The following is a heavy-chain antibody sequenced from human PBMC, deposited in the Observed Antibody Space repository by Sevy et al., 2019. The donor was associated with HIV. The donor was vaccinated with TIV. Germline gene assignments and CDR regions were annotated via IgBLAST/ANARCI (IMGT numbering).Heavy chain of an antibody. D-gene: IGHD5-18*01. CDR3: AREVPVDTAMADAFDI. CDR2: IKQDGSEK. CDR1: GFTFSSYW. V-gene: IGHV3-7*01. J-gene: IGHJ3*02. Sequence: GGSLRLSCAASGFTFSSYWMSWVRQAPGKGLESVANIKQDGSEKYYVDSVKGRFTISRDNAKNSLYLQMNSLRAEDTAVYYCAREVPVDTAMADAFDIWGQGTMVTVSS.